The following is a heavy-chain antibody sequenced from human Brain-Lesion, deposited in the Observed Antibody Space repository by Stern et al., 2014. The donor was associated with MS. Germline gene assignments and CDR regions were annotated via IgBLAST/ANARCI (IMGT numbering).Heavy chain of an antibody. D-gene: IGHD3-10*01. J-gene: IGHJ4*02. CDR1: GFTFSNSW. Sequence: EVQLVESGGGLVQPGGSLRLSCAASGFTFSNSWMHWVRPAPGQAMVWVSRINRDGSTTTYADSVKGRFTISRDNAKNTLYLQMSSLRAEDTAVYYCTILSGPYDHWGQGTLVTVSS. V-gene: IGHV3-74*01. CDR2: INRDGSTT. CDR3: TILSGPYDH.